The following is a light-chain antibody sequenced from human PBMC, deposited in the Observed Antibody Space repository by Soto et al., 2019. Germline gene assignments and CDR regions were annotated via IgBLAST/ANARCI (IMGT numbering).Light chain of an antibody. Sequence: DIQLTQSPYTMSASVGDRVTLACRASQSISGWLAWFQQKPGKAPKLLIYDASSLKRGVPSRFSGSGSGTEFTLTIYSLQPDDFATYYCQQYETYSGTFGQGTKVDIK. V-gene: IGKV1-5*01. J-gene: IGKJ1*01. CDR1: QSISGW. CDR3: QQYETYSGT. CDR2: DAS.